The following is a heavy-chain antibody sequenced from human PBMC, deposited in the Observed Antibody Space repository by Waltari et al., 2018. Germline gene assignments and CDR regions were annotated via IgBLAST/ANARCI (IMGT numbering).Heavy chain of an antibody. Sequence: QVQLVQSGAEVKKPGSSVKVSCKASGGPFSRYAISWVRQAPGQGLEWMGGIIPMFGTSNYAQKFQGRVIITADESTSTVSLEVRSLRSEDTAIYYCARGFSYDATGYYYYYWGQGTLVTVSS. CDR2: IIPMFGTS. J-gene: IGHJ4*02. D-gene: IGHD3-22*01. CDR3: ARGFSYDATGYYYYY. CDR1: GGPFSRYA. V-gene: IGHV1-69*01.